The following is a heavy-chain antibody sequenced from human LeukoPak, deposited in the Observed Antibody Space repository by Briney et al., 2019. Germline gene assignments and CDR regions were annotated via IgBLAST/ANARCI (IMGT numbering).Heavy chain of an antibody. CDR3: ARVNTPAEGTRFDY. V-gene: IGHV4-38-2*02. Sequence: PSEALSLTCTVSGYSISSGYYWGWIRQPQGKGLEWIGSIYHSGSTYYNPSLKSRVTISVDTSKNQFSLKLSSVTAADTAVYYCARVNTPAEGTRFDYWGQGTLVTVSS. J-gene: IGHJ4*02. CDR1: GYSISSGYY. D-gene: IGHD2-2*02. CDR2: IYHSGST.